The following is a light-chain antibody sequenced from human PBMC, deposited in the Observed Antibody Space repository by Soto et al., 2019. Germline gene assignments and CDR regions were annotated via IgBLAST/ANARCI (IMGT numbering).Light chain of an antibody. Sequence: DIVMTQSPDSLAVSLGERATINCKSSQSVLYSSNTKNYLAWYQQRPGQPPKLLIYWASTRESGVPDRFSGSGSGTDFTLTITSLKAEDVAVYYCQQYESTPPTCGQGTKLEIK. CDR3: QQYESTPPT. J-gene: IGKJ2*01. CDR2: WAS. CDR1: QSVLYSSNTKNY. V-gene: IGKV4-1*01.